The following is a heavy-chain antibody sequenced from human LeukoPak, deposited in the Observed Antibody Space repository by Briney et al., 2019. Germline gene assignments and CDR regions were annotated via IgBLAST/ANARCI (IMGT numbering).Heavy chain of an antibody. D-gene: IGHD3-10*01. CDR3: ARAPYYYGSGSYYP. Sequence: SETLSLTCTVSGDSIISYKYYWGRIRQPPGKGLEWLGSIYHRGSTYYNPSLKSRVTISVDTSKNQFSLKLSSVTAADTAVYYCARAPYYYGSGSYYPWGQGTLVTVSS. J-gene: IGHJ5*02. V-gene: IGHV4-39*07. CDR1: GDSIISYKYY. CDR2: IYHRGST.